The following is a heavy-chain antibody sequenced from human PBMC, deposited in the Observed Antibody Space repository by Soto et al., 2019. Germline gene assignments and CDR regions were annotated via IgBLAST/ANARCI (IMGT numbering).Heavy chain of an antibody. CDR1: DSTFTSDA. Sequence: EVQLLESGGGLVQPGGSLRLPCAASDSTFTSDAMRGVRRDQVRGLEWVSALSGSGVGTYYADSVKGRFTISRDNSKNTLYLQMNSLRAEDTAVYYCARRGSGSYYGYWGEGTLVTVTS. CDR2: LSGSGVGT. D-gene: IGHD1-26*01. J-gene: IGHJ4*02. V-gene: IGHV3-23*01. CDR3: ARRGSGSYYGY.